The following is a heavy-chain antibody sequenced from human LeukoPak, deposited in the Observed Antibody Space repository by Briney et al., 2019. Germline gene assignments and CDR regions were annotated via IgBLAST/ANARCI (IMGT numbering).Heavy chain of an antibody. V-gene: IGHV1-46*01. CDR2: INPSGGST. J-gene: IGHJ3*02. Sequence: GASVKVSCKASGYTFTGYYMHWVRQAPGQGLEWMGIINPSGGSTSYAQKFQGRVTMTRDMSTSTVYMELSSLRSEDTAVYYCARDLVDTAINDAFDIWGQGTMVTVSS. CDR3: ARDLVDTAINDAFDI. CDR1: GYTFTGYY. D-gene: IGHD5-18*01.